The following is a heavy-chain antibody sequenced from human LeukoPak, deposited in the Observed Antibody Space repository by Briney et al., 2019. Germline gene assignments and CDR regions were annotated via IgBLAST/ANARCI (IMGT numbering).Heavy chain of an antibody. CDR3: ARVNHLLKWFDP. Sequence: ASVQVSCQASGYSFTSYGIRWVRQAPGQGLEGMGWITAYNGYTQYAQKVQGRVIITADTSTSTAYMELGNLGSDDTAVYYCARVNHLLKWFDPWGQGTLVTVSS. CDR1: GYSFTSYG. D-gene: IGHD2-2*01. CDR2: ITAYNGYT. J-gene: IGHJ5*02. V-gene: IGHV1-18*01.